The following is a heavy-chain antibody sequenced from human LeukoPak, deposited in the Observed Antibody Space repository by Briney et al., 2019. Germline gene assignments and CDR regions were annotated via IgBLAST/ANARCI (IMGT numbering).Heavy chain of an antibody. Sequence: PSETLSLTCTVSGDSISSGDYYWTWIRQPAGKGLEWIGRIYSSGGTNYNPSLKSRVTISVDTSKKHFSLELSSVTAADTAVYYCARDSALFYFDSWGQGTLVTVSS. J-gene: IGHJ4*02. CDR1: GDSISSGDYY. CDR3: ARDSALFYFDS. D-gene: IGHD2-21*01. V-gene: IGHV4-61*02. CDR2: IYSSGGT.